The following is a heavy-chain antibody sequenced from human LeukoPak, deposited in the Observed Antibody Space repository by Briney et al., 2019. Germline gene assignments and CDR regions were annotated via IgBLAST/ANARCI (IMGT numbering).Heavy chain of an antibody. CDR2: IRYDGSNK. V-gene: IGHV3-30*02. Sequence: GGSLRLSCAASGFTFSSYGMHWVRQAPGKGLEWVAFIRYDGSNKYYADSGKGRFTISRDNSKNTLYLQMNSLRAEDTAVYYCAKTRKTYYDILTALDYWGQGTLVTVSS. D-gene: IGHD3-9*01. CDR3: AKTRKTYYDILTALDY. CDR1: GFTFSSYG. J-gene: IGHJ4*02.